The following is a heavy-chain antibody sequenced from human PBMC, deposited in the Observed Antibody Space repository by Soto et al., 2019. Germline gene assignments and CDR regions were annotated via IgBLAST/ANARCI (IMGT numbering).Heavy chain of an antibody. CDR2: IYHSGST. CDR1: GGSISSSGYS. V-gene: IGHV4-30-2*01. Sequence: SETLSLTCAVSGGSISSSGYSCSWIRQPPGKGLEWIGYIYHSGSTYYNPSLKSRVTISVDRSKNQFSLKLSSVTAADTAVYYCAGGQQLVRNYWGQGTLVTVSS. D-gene: IGHD6-13*01. J-gene: IGHJ4*02. CDR3: AGGQQLVRNY.